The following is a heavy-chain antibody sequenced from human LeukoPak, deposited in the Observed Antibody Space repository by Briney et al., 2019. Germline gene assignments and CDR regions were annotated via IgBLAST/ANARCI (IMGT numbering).Heavy chain of an antibody. CDR1: GYSFTSYY. D-gene: IGHD2-2*01. CDR3: ERNLPAAVGGYYFDY. Sequence: GASVKVSCKASGYSFTSYYMHWVRQAPGQGLEWLGIINPSGGSTSYAQQFQGSASMTRHTSTSTVYMELSSMRPEDTAVYYYERNLPAAVGGYYFDYWGQGTLVTVSS. J-gene: IGHJ4*02. V-gene: IGHV1-46*01. CDR2: INPSGGST.